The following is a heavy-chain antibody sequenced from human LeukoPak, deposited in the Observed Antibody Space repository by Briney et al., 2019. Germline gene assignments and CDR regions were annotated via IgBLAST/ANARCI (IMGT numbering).Heavy chain of an antibody. Sequence: GGSLRLSCAGSGFTLSNYTMSWVRQAPGQGLEWVSVITGSGGGTYYADSVKGRFTISRDNSKNTLYLQMNTLRAEDTAVYYCARGHSSDWYRFDYWGQGALVTVSS. CDR2: ITGSGGGT. CDR3: ARGHSSDWYRFDY. J-gene: IGHJ4*02. CDR1: GFTLSNYT. V-gene: IGHV3-23*01. D-gene: IGHD6-19*01.